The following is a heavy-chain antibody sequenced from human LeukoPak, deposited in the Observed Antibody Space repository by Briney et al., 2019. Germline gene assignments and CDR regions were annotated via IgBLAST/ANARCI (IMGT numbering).Heavy chain of an antibody. V-gene: IGHV1-2*02. CDR2: INPNSGGT. J-gene: IGHJ4*02. CDR1: GYTFTRYY. CDR3: ARPIRYSSGWYGY. D-gene: IGHD6-19*01. Sequence: ASVKVSCKASGYTFTRYYMHWVRQAPGQGLEWMGWINPNSGGTNSAQKFQGRVTMTRDKSISTAYMELSRLRSDDTAVYYCARPIRYSSGWYGYWGQGTLVTVSS.